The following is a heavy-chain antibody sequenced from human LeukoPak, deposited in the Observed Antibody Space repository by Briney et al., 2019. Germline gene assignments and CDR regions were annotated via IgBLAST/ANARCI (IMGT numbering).Heavy chain of an antibody. D-gene: IGHD3-22*01. J-gene: IGHJ4*02. CDR1: GYTFTGYY. CDR3: ATDYFDSSGHYGY. Sequence: ASVKVSGKASGYTFTGYYMHWVRQAPGQGLEWMGWINPNSGGTNYAQKFQGRVTMTRDTSISTAYMELSRLRSDDTAVYYCATDYFDSSGHYGYWGQGTLVTVSS. CDR2: INPNSGGT. V-gene: IGHV1-2*02.